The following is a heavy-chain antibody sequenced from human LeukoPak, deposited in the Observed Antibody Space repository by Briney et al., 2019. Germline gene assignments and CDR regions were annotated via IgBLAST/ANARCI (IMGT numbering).Heavy chain of an antibody. CDR3: AKTHDSSGYLRSHFDY. Sequence: GGSLRLSCVASGFTFSSYAMSWVRQAPGKGLEWVSGITGGGGSTYYADSVKGRLTISRDNSKNTLYLQMNSLRAEDTAVYYCAKTHDSSGYLRSHFDYWGQGTLVTVSS. V-gene: IGHV3-23*01. CDR2: ITGGGGST. D-gene: IGHD3-22*01. CDR1: GFTFSSYA. J-gene: IGHJ4*02.